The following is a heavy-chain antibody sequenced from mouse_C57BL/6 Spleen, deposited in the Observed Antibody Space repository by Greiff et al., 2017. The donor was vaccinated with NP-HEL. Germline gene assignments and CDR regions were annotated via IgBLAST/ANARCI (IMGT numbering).Heavy chain of an antibody. CDR2: IDPEDGET. J-gene: IGHJ2*01. D-gene: IGHD1-1*01. CDR3: ARSITTVVGDY. V-gene: IGHV14-2*01. CDR1: GFNIKDYY. Sequence: EVQLQQSGAELVKPGASVKLSCTASGFNIKDYYMHWVKQRTEQGLEWIGRIDPEDGETKYAPKFQGKATITADTSSNTAYMQLSSLTTEDSAIYYCARSITTVVGDYWGQGTTLTVSS.